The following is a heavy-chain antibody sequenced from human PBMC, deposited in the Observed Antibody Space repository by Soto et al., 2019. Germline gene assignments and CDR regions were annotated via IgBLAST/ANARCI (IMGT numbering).Heavy chain of an antibody. Sequence: SETLSLTCTVSGGSIGSGGYYWSWIRQHPGKGLEWIGYIYYSGSTYYNPSLKSRVTISVDTSKNQFSLKLSSVTAADTAVYYCARETLWFGASHANPFDYWGQGTLVTVSS. D-gene: IGHD3-10*01. J-gene: IGHJ4*02. CDR3: ARETLWFGASHANPFDY. CDR2: IYYSGST. CDR1: GGSIGSGGYY. V-gene: IGHV4-31*03.